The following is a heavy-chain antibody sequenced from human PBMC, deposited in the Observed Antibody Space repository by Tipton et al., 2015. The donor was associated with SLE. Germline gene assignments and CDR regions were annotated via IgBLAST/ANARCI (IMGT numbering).Heavy chain of an antibody. CDR2: IYQSGSS. J-gene: IGHJ4*02. D-gene: IGHD2-8*01. CDR3: VRLRSKVLIDY. V-gene: IGHV4-38-2*02. Sequence: TLSLTCTVSGYSISSGYYWGWIRQPPGKGLEWIGSIYQSGSSYCNPSLRSRVTISVDTSKNQFSLEVRSVTAADTAVYYCVRLRSKVLIDYWGQGTLVTVSS. CDR1: GYSISSGYY.